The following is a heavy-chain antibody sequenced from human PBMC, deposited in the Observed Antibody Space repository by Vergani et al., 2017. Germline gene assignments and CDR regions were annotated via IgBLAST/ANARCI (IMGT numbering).Heavy chain of an antibody. J-gene: IGHJ5*02. CDR2: IHYSENT. D-gene: IGHD2-8*01. CDR1: FDSIRNLY. V-gene: IGHV4-59*11. CDR3: ASDTNSGQRADR. Sequence: QVQLQESGPGLVKSSETLSLTCSVSFDSIRNLYCNWFPQPPWKGLEWIGSIHYSENTNYNPSLKTRVTISVDTSKNQCSLTLTSVTAADTAVYYCASDTNSGQRADRWGQGILVTVTS.